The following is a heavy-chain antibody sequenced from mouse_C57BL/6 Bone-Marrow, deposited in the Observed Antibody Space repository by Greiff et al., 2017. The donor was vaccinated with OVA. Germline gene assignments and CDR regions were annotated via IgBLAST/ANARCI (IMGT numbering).Heavy chain of an antibody. V-gene: IGHV1-69*01. CDR1: GYTFTGYW. CDR2: IDPSDSYT. Sequence: QVQLQQPGAELVMPGASVKLSCKASGYTFTGYWMHWVKQRPGQGLEWIGEIDPSDSYTNYNQKFKGQSTLTADKSSSTAYLQLSSLTSEDSAVYYRARLRRSYWDCDVWGTGTTVTVSS. J-gene: IGHJ1*03. D-gene: IGHD1-2*01. CDR3: ARLRRSYWDCDV.